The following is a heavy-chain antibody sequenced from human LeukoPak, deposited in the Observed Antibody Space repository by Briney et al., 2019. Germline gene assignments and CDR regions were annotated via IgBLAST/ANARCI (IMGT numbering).Heavy chain of an antibody. J-gene: IGHJ3*02. Sequence: SETLSLTCTVSGGSISSYYWSWIRQPPGKGMEWIGYIYYSGSTNYNPSLKSRVTISVDTSKNQFSLKLSSVTAADTAVYCCASCWNYVDAFDIWGQGTMVTVSS. CDR1: GGSISSYY. D-gene: IGHD1-7*01. V-gene: IGHV4-59*01. CDR2: IYYSGST. CDR3: ASCWNYVDAFDI.